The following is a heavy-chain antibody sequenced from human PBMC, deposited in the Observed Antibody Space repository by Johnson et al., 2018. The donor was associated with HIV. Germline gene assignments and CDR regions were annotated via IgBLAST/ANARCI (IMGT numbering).Heavy chain of an antibody. CDR2: INWNSGSI. Sequence: QVHLVESGGGLVQPGGSLRLSCAASGFTFSTYWMSWVRQVPGKGLEWVSGINWNSGSIGYADFVKGRFTISRDNSKNTLYLQMNSLRAEDTAVYYCAKDQYRKLTTVAGIWGQGTMVTVSS. V-gene: IGHV3-NL1*01. J-gene: IGHJ3*02. CDR1: GFTFSTYW. D-gene: IGHD4-17*01. CDR3: AKDQYRKLTTVAGI.